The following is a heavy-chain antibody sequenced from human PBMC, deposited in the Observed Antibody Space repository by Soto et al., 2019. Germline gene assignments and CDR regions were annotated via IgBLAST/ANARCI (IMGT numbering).Heavy chain of an antibody. CDR1: GFTFSSYG. V-gene: IGHV3-21*01. D-gene: IGHD5-12*01. CDR2: ISSSSSYI. J-gene: IGHJ4*02. Sequence: EVQLVESGGGLVKPGGSLRLSCAASGFTFSSYGMNWVRQAPGKGLEWVSSISSSSSYIYYADSVKGRFTISRDNAKNSLYLQMISLRDEDTAVYYCARKYSGYDLAYFDYWGQGTLVTVSS. CDR3: ARKYSGYDLAYFDY.